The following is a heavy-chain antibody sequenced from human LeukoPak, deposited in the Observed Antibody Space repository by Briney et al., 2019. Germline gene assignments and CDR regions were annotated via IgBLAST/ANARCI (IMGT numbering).Heavy chain of an antibody. Sequence: PSETLSLTCAVPGGSISSYYCSWIRQPAGKGLEWIGRIYTTGSTNYNPSLKSRVTMSVDTSKNQLSLKLNSVTAADTAVYYCARTAGTTFWGLDYWGQGTLVTVSS. CDR3: ARTAGTTFWGLDY. J-gene: IGHJ4*02. CDR1: GGSISSYY. V-gene: IGHV4-4*07. CDR2: IYTTGST. D-gene: IGHD1-1*01.